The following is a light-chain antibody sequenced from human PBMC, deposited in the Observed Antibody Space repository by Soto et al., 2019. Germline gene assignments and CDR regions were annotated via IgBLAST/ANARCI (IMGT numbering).Light chain of an antibody. J-gene: IGLJ3*02. CDR1: TGAVTSAYY. CDR2: STS. CDR3: LLYYGGTQVGV. Sequence: QAVVTQEPSLTVSPGGTVTLTCASSTGAVTSAYYPNWFQQKPGQTPRALIYSTSNKYSWTPARFSGSLFGGKAALTLSGVQPEDEAEYYCLLYYGGTQVGVFGGGTKLTVL. V-gene: IGLV7-43*01.